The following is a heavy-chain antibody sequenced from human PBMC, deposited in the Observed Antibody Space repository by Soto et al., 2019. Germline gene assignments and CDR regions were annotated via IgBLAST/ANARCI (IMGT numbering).Heavy chain of an antibody. CDR1: GGSISSYY. CDR2: IYYSGST. V-gene: IGHV4-59*01. Sequence: QVQLQESGPGLVKPSETLYLTCTVSGGSISSYYWSWIRQPPGKGLEWIGYIYYSGSTNYNPSLKSRVTISVDTSKNQFALKLSSVTAADTAVYYCARGPAGYCSGGSCFGATSDRYWFDPGGQGTLVTVSS. D-gene: IGHD2-15*01. J-gene: IGHJ5*02. CDR3: ARGPAGYCSGGSCFGATSDRYWFDP.